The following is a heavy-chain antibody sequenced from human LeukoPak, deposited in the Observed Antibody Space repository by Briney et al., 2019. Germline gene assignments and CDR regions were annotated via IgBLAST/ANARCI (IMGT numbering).Heavy chain of an antibody. CDR3: ARDPTQYSSGWYVY. Sequence: ASVKVSCKASGYIFTSYGISWVRQAPGQGLEWMGWISAYNGNTNYAQKFQGRVTMTTDTSTYTAYMELRSLTSDDTAVYYCARDPTQYSSGWYVYWGQGTLVTVSS. D-gene: IGHD6-19*01. J-gene: IGHJ4*02. V-gene: IGHV1-18*01. CDR1: GYIFTSYG. CDR2: ISAYNGNT.